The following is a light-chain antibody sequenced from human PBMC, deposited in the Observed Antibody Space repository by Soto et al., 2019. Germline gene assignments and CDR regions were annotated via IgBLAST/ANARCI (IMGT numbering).Light chain of an antibody. CDR2: DAS. CDR1: QSVSSSY. J-gene: IGKJ5*01. CDR3: QQRSNWPIT. V-gene: IGKV3D-20*02. Sequence: EFVLTQSPGTLSLSPGERATLSCRASQSVSSSYLAWYQQKPGQAPRLLMYDASIRATGIPARFSGSGSGTDFTLTISSLEPEDFAVYYCQQRSNWPITFGQGTRLEIK.